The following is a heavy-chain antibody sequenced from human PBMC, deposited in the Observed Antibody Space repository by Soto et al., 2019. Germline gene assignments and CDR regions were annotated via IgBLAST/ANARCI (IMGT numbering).Heavy chain of an antibody. CDR1: GGSISSVDHY. Sequence: PSETLSLTCSVSGGSISSVDHYWSWIRQPPGKGLEWIGYIYHSGSNYYNPSLKSRLTISLDASKNQFSLKLTSVTAADTAVYYCARRGGAYDSGGYYEGSWYYFDYWGQGTLVTVSS. CDR2: IYHSGSN. CDR3: ARRGGAYDSGGYYEGSWYYFDY. V-gene: IGHV4-30-4*01. J-gene: IGHJ4*02. D-gene: IGHD3-22*01.